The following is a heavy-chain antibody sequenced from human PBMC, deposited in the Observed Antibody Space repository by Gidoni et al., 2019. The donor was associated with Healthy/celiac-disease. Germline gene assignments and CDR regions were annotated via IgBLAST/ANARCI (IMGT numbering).Heavy chain of an antibody. CDR2: ISWNSGSI. CDR1: GFTFDDYA. CDR3: AKESPAGAFDI. J-gene: IGHJ3*02. Sequence: ELQLVESGGGLVQPGRSLRPSCAASGFTFDDYAMHWVRQAPGKGLEWVSGISWNSGSIGYEDYVKGRFTISRDNAKNSLYLQMNSLRAEDTALYYCAKESPAGAFDIWGQGTMVTVSS. V-gene: IGHV3-9*01.